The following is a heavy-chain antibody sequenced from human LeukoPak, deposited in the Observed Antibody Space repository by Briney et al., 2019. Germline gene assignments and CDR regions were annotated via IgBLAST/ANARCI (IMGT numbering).Heavy chain of an antibody. J-gene: IGHJ3*02. CDR3: ARGTFYDVSGHYSGPDAFDI. Sequence: ASLTVSCKASGYNYTIYQMHWVRQVPGAAPEWVGIVYPSGGTTNYAQKFQGRVTMTRDTSTSTVYMELSSLRSEDTAVYFCARGTFYDVSGHYSGPDAFDIWGQGTMVTVSS. CDR1: GYNYTIYQ. V-gene: IGHV1-46*01. CDR2: VYPSGGTT. D-gene: IGHD3-22*01.